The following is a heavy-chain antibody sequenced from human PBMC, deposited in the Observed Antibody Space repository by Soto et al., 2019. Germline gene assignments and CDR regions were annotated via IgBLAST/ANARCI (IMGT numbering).Heavy chain of an antibody. V-gene: IGHV1-69*13. J-gene: IGHJ4*02. Sequence: GASVKVSCKASGGTFSSYAISWVRQAPGQGLEWMGGIIPIFGTANYAQKFQGRVTITADESTSTAYMELSSLRSEDTAVYYCARLGYCSSTSCYADKHNDYWGQGTLVTVSS. CDR3: ARLGYCSSTSCYADKHNDY. CDR1: GGTFSSYA. CDR2: IIPIFGTA. D-gene: IGHD2-2*01.